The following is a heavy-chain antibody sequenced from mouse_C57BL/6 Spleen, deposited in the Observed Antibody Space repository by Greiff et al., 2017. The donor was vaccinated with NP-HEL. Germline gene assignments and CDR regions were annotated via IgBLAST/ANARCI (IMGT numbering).Heavy chain of an antibody. CDR3: ARRGYYYGSSYGYWYFDV. J-gene: IGHJ1*03. V-gene: IGHV1-78*01. Sequence: QVQLKESDAELVKPGASVKISCKVSGYTFTDHTIHWMKQRPEQGLEWIGYIYPRDGSTKYNEKFKGKATLTADKSSSTAYMQLNSLTSEDSAVYFCARRGYYYGSSYGYWYFDVWGTGTTVTVSS. CDR2: IYPRDGST. D-gene: IGHD1-1*01. CDR1: GYTFTDHT.